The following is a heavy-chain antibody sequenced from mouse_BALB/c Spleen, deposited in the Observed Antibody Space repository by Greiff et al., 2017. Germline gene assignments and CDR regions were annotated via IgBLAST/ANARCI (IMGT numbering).Heavy chain of an antibody. CDR2: IWSGGST. CDR3: ARNDPTGAMDY. V-gene: IGHV2-4-1*01. J-gene: IGHJ4*01. Sequence: VQRVESGPGLVQPSQSLSITCTVSGFSLTSYGVHWVRQSPGKGLEWLGVIWSGGSTDYTAAFISRLSISKDNSKSHVFFKMNSLQADDTAIYYCARNDPTGAMDYWGQGTSVTVSS. CDR1: GFSLTSYG.